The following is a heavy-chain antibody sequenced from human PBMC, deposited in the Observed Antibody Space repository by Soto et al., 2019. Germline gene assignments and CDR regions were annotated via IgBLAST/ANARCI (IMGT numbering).Heavy chain of an antibody. CDR1: GFTFSSYA. CDR2: ISGSGGST. D-gene: IGHD3-22*01. J-gene: IGHJ4*02. CDR3: AKADSPFTYYYDSSGYWSDY. V-gene: IGHV3-23*01. Sequence: GGSLRLSCAASGFTFSSYAMSWVRQAPGKGLEWVSAISGSGGSTYYADSVKGRFTISRDNSKNTLYLQMNSLRAEDTAVYYRAKADSPFTYYYDSSGYWSDYWGQGTLVTVSS.